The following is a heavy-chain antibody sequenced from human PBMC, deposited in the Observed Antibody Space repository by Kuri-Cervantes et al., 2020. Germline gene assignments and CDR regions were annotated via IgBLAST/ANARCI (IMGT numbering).Heavy chain of an antibody. V-gene: IGHV4-59*01. D-gene: IGHD3-9*01. CDR1: GGSISSYY. Sequence: SETLSLTCTVSGGSISSYYWSWIRQPPGKGLEWIGYIYYSGSTNYNPSLKSRVTISIDMSKNEFSLRLTSVTATDTAVYYCARFDGGLLDYWGLGTLVTVSS. CDR3: ARFDGGLLDY. J-gene: IGHJ4*02. CDR2: IYYSGST.